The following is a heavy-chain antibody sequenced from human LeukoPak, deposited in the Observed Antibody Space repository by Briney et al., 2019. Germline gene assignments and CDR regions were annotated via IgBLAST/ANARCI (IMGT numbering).Heavy chain of an antibody. V-gene: IGHV1-69*01. D-gene: IGHD2-2*01. CDR1: GGTFSSYA. Sequence: SVRVSCKASGGTFSSYAISWVRQAPGQGLEWMGGIIPIFGTANYAQKFQGRVTITADESTSTAYMELSSLRSEDTAVYYCARGRLFIVVVPAAPHYYYGMDVWGKGTTVTVSS. J-gene: IGHJ6*04. CDR2: IIPIFGTA. CDR3: ARGRLFIVVVPAAPHYYYGMDV.